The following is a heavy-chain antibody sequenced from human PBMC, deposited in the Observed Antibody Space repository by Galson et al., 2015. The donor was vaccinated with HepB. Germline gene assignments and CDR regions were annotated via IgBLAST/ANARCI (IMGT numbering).Heavy chain of an antibody. V-gene: IGHV2-70*01. CDR1: VFSLSTSGMC. CDR3: ARTRGAVADPMGVCGYFYYGMDV. D-gene: IGHD6-19*01. CDR2: IAWDDDK. J-gene: IGHJ6*02. Sequence: PALVKPTQTLTLTCTFSVFSLSTSGMCVSWIRQPPGKALEWLALIAWDDDKYYSTSLKTRLTISKDTSKNQVVLTMTNMDPVDTATYYCARTRGAVADPMGVCGYFYYGMDVWGQGTTITVSS.